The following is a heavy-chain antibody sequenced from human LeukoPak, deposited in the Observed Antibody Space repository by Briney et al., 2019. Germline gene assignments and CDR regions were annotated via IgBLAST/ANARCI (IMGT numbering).Heavy chain of an antibody. Sequence: SETLSLTCAVSGYSISSGYYWGWIRQPPGKRLEWIGTLYHSGSTYYNPSLKSRVTISVDTSKNQFSLKLPSVTAADTAVYYCARGLYYQDYWGQGTLVIVSS. D-gene: IGHD2-8*01. CDR1: GYSISSGYY. V-gene: IGHV4-38-2*01. J-gene: IGHJ4*02. CDR3: ARGLYYQDY. CDR2: LYHSGST.